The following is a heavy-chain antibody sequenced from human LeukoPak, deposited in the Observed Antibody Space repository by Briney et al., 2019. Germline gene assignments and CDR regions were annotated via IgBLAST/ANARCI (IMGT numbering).Heavy chain of an antibody. V-gene: IGHV3-33*01. CDR2: IWYDGSNK. J-gene: IGHJ4*02. CDR1: GFTFSSYG. D-gene: IGHD6-19*01. Sequence: GGSLRLSCAASGFTFSSYGMHWVRQAPGKGLEWVAVIWYDGSNKYYADSVKGRFTISRDNSKSTLYLQMNSLRAEDTAVYYCARDPPGPEGIAVAGHFDYWGQGTLVTVSS. CDR3: ARDPPGPEGIAVAGHFDY.